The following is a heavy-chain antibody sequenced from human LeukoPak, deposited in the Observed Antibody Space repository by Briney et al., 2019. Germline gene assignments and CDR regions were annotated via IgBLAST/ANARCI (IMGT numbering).Heavy chain of an antibody. Sequence: GASVKVSCKASGYTFTSYGISWVRQAPGQGLEWMGWISAYNGNTNYAQKLQGRVTMTTDTSTSTAYMELRSLRSDDTAVYYCARDQKPITIFGVVPPSTEFDPWGQGTLVTVSS. D-gene: IGHD3-3*01. J-gene: IGHJ5*02. CDR1: GYTFTSYG. V-gene: IGHV1-18*01. CDR3: ARDQKPITIFGVVPPSTEFDP. CDR2: ISAYNGNT.